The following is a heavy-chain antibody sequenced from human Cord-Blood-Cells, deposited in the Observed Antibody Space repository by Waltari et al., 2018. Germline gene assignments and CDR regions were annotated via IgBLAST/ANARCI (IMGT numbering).Heavy chain of an antibody. J-gene: IGHJ4*02. Sequence: QAQLVQSGAEVKKPGSSVKVSCKASGGTFSSYAISWGRQAPGQGLEWMGGIIPIFGTANYAQKFQGRVTSTADESTSTAYMELSSLRSEDTAVYYCARVGGWDSSSWYYFDYWGQGTLVTVSS. CDR3: ARVGGWDSSSWYYFDY. CDR1: GGTFSSYA. D-gene: IGHD6-13*01. CDR2: IIPIFGTA. V-gene: IGHV1-69*01.